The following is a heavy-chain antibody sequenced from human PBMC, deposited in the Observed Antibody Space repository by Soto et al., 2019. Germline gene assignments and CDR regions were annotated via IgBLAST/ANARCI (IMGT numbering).Heavy chain of an antibody. D-gene: IGHD4-17*01. V-gene: IGHV3-30-3*01. CDR3: ARAYRPYGAFDI. J-gene: IGHJ3*02. Sequence: PGGSLRLSCAASGFTFSSYAMHWVRQAPGKGLEWVAVISYDGSNKYYADSVKGRFTISRDNSKNTLYLQMNSLRAEDTAVHYCARAYRPYGAFDIWGQGTMVTVSS. CDR1: GFTFSSYA. CDR2: ISYDGSNK.